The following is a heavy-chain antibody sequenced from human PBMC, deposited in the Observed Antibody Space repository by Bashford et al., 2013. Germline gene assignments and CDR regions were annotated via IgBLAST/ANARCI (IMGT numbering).Heavy chain of an antibody. CDR2: IIPILGIA. D-gene: IGHD2-2*01. J-gene: IGHJ5*02. CDR3: ARIVVVPAAIGAHPFDP. V-gene: IGHV1-69*10. Sequence: SVKVSCKASGGTFSSYAISWVRQAPGQGLEWMGGIIPILGIANYAQKFQGRVTMTRNTSISTAYMELSSLRSEDTAVYYCARIVVVPAAIGAHPFDPWGQGTLVTVSS. CDR1: GGTFSSYA.